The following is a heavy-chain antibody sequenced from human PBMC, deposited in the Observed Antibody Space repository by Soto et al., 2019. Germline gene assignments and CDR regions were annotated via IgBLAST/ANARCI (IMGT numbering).Heavy chain of an antibody. V-gene: IGHV3-23*01. Sequence: EVQLLASGGGLVQPGGSLRLSCAASGFTFSSYAMSWVRQAPGKGLEWVSDISGSGGSTYYADSVKSLFTISRDNSKNTPYLPMNSLSTADTAVYYCAKGARVGEEVFDAWGQGTLVTVSS. D-gene: IGHD1-26*01. CDR3: AKGARVGEEVFDA. CDR2: ISGSGGST. J-gene: IGHJ5*02. CDR1: GFTFSSYA.